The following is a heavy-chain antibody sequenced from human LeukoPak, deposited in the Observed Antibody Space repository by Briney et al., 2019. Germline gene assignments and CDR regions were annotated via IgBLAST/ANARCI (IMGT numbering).Heavy chain of an antibody. J-gene: IGHJ6*02. CDR3: AKEGSSNLGV. CDR1: GYTFTGYF. V-gene: IGHV1-2*02. CDR2: INPNSGAT. Sequence: ASVKVSCKASGYTFTGYFMHWVRQAPGKGLERMGWINPNSGATNYAQKFQGRVTMTRDTSISTAYMELSRLRSDDTAIYYCAKEGSSNLGVWGQGTTVTVSS. D-gene: IGHD6-13*01.